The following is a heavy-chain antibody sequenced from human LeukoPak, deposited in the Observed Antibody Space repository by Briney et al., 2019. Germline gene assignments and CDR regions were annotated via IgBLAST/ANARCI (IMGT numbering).Heavy chain of an antibody. Sequence: GGSLRLSCAASGFTFSSYGMHWVRQAPGKGLEWLAVISYDASYKNYADSVKGRFTISRDNSKNTLYLQMNSLRAEDTAVYYCASLYGDYGDYWGQGTLDTVSS. CDR3: ASLYGDYGDY. D-gene: IGHD4-17*01. CDR2: ISYDASYK. V-gene: IGHV3-30*03. CDR1: GFTFSSYG. J-gene: IGHJ4*02.